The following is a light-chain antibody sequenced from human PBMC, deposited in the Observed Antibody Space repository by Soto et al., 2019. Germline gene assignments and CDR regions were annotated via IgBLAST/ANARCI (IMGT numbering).Light chain of an antibody. CDR1: SSDVGGYNH. V-gene: IGLV2-11*01. CDR2: DVS. Sequence: QSALTQPRSVSGSPGQSVTISCTGTSSDVGGYNHVSWYQQHPGKAPKMMTYDVSKRPSRVPGRFSGSKSGNTASLTISGLQAEDEADYYCCSYAGSYTFVFGGGTKLTVL. J-gene: IGLJ2*01. CDR3: CSYAGSYTFV.